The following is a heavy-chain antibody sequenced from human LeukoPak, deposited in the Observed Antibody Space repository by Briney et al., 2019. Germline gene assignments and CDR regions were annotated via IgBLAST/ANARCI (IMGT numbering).Heavy chain of an antibody. J-gene: IGHJ1*01. CDR2: INHSGST. Sequence: SETLSLTCAVYGGSFSGYYWSWIRQPPGKGLEWIGEINHSGSTNYNPSLKSRVTISADTSKNQFSLKLSSVTAADTAVYYCARAGASVFQHWGQGTLVTVSS. D-gene: IGHD2-8*02. V-gene: IGHV4-34*01. CDR1: GGSFSGYY. CDR3: ARAGASVFQH.